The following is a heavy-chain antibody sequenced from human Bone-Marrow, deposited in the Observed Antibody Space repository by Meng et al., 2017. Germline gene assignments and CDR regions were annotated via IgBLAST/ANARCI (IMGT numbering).Heavy chain of an antibody. CDR2: IIPIFGTA. Sequence: VLLGQSGAKLKNPGSSVKVSCNASGGTFSSYAISGWRQAPGQGLEWMGGIIPIFGTANYAQKFQGRVTITTDESTSTAYMELSSLRSEDTAVYYCARAAVADLNWYYDLWGRGTLVTVSS. V-gene: IGHV1-69*05. D-gene: IGHD6-19*01. J-gene: IGHJ2*01. CDR3: ARAAVADLNWYYDL. CDR1: GGTFSSYA.